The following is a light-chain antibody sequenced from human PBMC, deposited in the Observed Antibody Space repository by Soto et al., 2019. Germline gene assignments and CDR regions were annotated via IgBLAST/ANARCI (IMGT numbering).Light chain of an antibody. Sequence: DIVLTQSPGTLSLSPGERATLSCRASQSISSDSLGWFQQKPGQPPRLLIYATSIRATGIPDRFSGSGSGTDFTLTISRLEPDDLAVYFWPQNTFGQGTKLEI. J-gene: IGKJ2*01. CDR1: QSISSDS. CDR2: ATS. V-gene: IGKV3-20*01. CDR3: PQNT.